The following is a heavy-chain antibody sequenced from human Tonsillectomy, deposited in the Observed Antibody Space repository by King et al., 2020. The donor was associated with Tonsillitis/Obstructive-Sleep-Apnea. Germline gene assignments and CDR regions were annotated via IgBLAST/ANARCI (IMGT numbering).Heavy chain of an antibody. CDR2: INHSGST. V-gene: IGHV4-34*01. Sequence: VQLQQWGAGLLKPSETLSLTCAVYGGSFSGYYWSWIRQPPGKGLEWIGEINHSGSTNYNPSLKSRVTISVDTSKNQFSLKLSSVTAADTAVYYCARCRRDSSGYYYVPFDYWGQGTLVTVSS. J-gene: IGHJ4*02. D-gene: IGHD3-22*01. CDR3: ARCRRDSSGYYYVPFDY. CDR1: GGSFSGYY.